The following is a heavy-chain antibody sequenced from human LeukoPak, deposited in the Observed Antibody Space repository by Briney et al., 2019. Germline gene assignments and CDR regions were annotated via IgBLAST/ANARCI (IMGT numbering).Heavy chain of an antibody. CDR3: AREGSSWYLPYYFDY. CDR1: GGSISSGGYY. D-gene: IGHD6-13*01. J-gene: IGHJ4*02. CDR2: INHSGST. V-gene: IGHV4-39*07. Sequence: PSETLSLTCTVSGGSISSGGYYWSWIRQPPGKGLEWIGEINHSGSTNYNPSLKSRVTISVDTSKNQFSLKLSSVTAADTAVYYCAREGSSWYLPYYFDYWGQGTLVTVSS.